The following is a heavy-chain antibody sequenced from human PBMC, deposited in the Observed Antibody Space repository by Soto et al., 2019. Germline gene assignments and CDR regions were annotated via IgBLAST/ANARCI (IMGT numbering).Heavy chain of an antibody. CDR3: ARVGCSGGSCYSSDYYVMDV. Sequence: QVQLQESGPGLVKPSQTLSLTCTVSGGSIRSGDYYWSWIRQPPGKGLEWIGYIHYSGSTHYNPSLKSRFSISVDTSKNQFSLRLSSVTAADTAVFYCARVGCSGGSCYSSDYYVMDVWGQGTTVTVSS. CDR2: IHYSGST. J-gene: IGHJ6*02. D-gene: IGHD2-15*01. CDR1: GGSIRSGDYY. V-gene: IGHV4-30-4*01.